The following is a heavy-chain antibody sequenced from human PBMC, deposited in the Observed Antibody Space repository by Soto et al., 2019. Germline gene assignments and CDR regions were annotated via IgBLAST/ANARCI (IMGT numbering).Heavy chain of an antibody. CDR3: ARGPAAPSTHAWLFFHDAFEM. CDR2: INPNGGST. D-gene: IGHD3-22*01. Sequence: QVQLVQSGAEVKQPGASVTVSCQASGYTFTNYYMHWPRQAPGQGLAWMGIINPNGGSTTYAQEFQDRVSLTSDTSTSTDYMDLSSLKSDDTALYYSARGPAAPSTHAWLFFHDAFEMWGQGTKVTVSS. J-gene: IGHJ3*02. V-gene: IGHV1-46*01. CDR1: GYTFTNYY.